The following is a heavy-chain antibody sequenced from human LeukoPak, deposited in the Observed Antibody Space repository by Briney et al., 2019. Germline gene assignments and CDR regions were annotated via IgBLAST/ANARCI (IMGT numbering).Heavy chain of an antibody. V-gene: IGHV3-48*01. J-gene: IGHJ4*02. CDR3: ARVLHKRNYDSSVYYGY. Sequence: GRSLRLSCAASGFTFSSYSMNWVRQAPGKGLEWVSYISSDSTTIYYADSVKGRFTISRDNAKNSLYLQMNSLRAEDTAVYYCARVLHKRNYDSSVYYGYWGQGSLVTVSS. CDR2: ISSDSTTI. D-gene: IGHD3-22*01. CDR1: GFTFSSYS.